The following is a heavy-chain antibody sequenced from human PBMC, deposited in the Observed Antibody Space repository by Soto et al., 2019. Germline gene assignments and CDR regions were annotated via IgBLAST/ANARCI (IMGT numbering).Heavy chain of an antibody. V-gene: IGHV4-34*01. Sequence: SETLSLTCAVYGGSFSGYYWSWIRQPPGKGLEWIGEINHSGSTNYNPSPKSRVTISVDTSKNQFSLKLSSVTAADTAVYYCARGRRRIVTARGGNAFDIWGQGTMVTVSS. CDR2: INHSGST. CDR3: ARGRRRIVTARGGNAFDI. J-gene: IGHJ3*02. CDR1: GGSFSGYY. D-gene: IGHD3-22*01.